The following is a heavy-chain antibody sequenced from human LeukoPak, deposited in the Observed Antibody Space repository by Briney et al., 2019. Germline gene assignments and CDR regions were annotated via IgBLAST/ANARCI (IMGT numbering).Heavy chain of an antibody. CDR2: IRYDGSNK. V-gene: IGHV3-30*02. D-gene: IGHD2-2*01. CDR1: GFTFSSYG. Sequence: PGGSLRLSCAASGFTFSSYGMHWVRQAPGKGLEWVAFIRYDGSNKYYADSVKGRFTISRDNSKNTLYLQMNSLRAEDTAVYYCAKFMGNLVVVPAATGADYWGQGTLVTVSS. J-gene: IGHJ4*02. CDR3: AKFMGNLVVVPAATGADY.